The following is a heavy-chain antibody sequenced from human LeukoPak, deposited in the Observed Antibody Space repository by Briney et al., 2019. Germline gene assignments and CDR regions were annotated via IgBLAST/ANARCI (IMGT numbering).Heavy chain of an antibody. Sequence: SETLSLTCTVSGYSISNNYYWGWIRQPPGKGLEWIGSIYHSGNTYYNPSLKSRVTISVDTSKNQFSLKLSSVTAADTAVYYCARAIAVAGTPIDYWGQGTLVTVSS. V-gene: IGHV4-38-2*02. J-gene: IGHJ4*02. CDR3: ARAIAVAGTPIDY. D-gene: IGHD6-19*01. CDR1: GYSISNNYY. CDR2: IYHSGNT.